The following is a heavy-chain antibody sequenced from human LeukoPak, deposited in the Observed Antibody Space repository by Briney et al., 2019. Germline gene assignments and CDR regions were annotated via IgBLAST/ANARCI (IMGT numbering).Heavy chain of an antibody. V-gene: IGHV3-23*01. D-gene: IGHD4-17*01. Sequence: GGSLRLSCAASGFTFSDYAMSWVRQALGKGLKWVSVISGSGGSTYNADSVKGRFTISRDNSKNILYLQTNSLRAEDTAVYYCAKSVESAVTTNPYFDFWGQGALVTVSS. J-gene: IGHJ4*02. CDR2: ISGSGGST. CDR3: AKSVESAVTTNPYFDF. CDR1: GFTFSDYA.